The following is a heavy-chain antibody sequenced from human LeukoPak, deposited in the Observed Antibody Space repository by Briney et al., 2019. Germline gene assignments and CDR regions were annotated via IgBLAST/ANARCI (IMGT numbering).Heavy chain of an antibody. V-gene: IGHV3-21*04. CDR1: GFTFSSYS. J-gene: IGHJ3*02. CDR3: AKGRSSSWRGTFDI. Sequence: GGSLRLSCAASGFTFSSYSTNWVRQAPGKGLEWVSSISSSSSYIYYADSVKGRFTISRDNSKNTMYLQMNSLRAEDTAVYYCAKGRSSSWRGTFDIWGQGTMVTVSS. CDR2: ISSSSSYI. D-gene: IGHD6-13*01.